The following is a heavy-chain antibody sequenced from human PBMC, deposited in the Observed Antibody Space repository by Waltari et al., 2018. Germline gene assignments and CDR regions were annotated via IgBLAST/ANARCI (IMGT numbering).Heavy chain of an antibody. CDR3: ARDLGAAAGTNWFDP. CDR1: GFPVSSHY. J-gene: IGHJ5*02. D-gene: IGHD6-13*01. Sequence: EVQLVESGGGLVQPGGSLRLSCAASGFPVSSHYMNWVPQAPGKGLEWVSVIYSGGSTYYADSVKGRFTISRDNSKNTLYLQMNSLRAEDTAVYYCARDLGAAAGTNWFDPWGQGTLVTVSS. V-gene: IGHV3-66*01. CDR2: IYSGGST.